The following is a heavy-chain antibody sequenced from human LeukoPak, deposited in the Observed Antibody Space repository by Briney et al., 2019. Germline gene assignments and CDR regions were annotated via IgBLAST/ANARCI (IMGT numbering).Heavy chain of an antibody. V-gene: IGHV3-23*01. D-gene: IGHD6-19*01. CDR2: ISGSGGST. CDR3: AKSGGWYLSYFDY. J-gene: IGHJ4*02. Sequence: PGGSLRLSCAASGFTFSSYAMSWVRQAPGKGLEWVSAISGSGGSTYYADSVKGRFTISRDNSKNTLYLQMNSLRAEDTAVYYCAKSGGWYLSYFDYWGQETLVTVSS. CDR1: GFTFSSYA.